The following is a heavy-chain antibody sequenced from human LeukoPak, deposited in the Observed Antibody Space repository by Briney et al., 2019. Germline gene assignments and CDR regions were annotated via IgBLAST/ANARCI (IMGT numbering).Heavy chain of an antibody. V-gene: IGHV3-21*01. D-gene: IGHD2-2*01. CDR3: ARGYCSSTSCYLFDY. CDR2: ISSSSSYI. J-gene: IGHJ4*02. CDR1: GFTFSSYS. Sequence: SGGSLRLSCAASGFTFSSYSMNWVRQAPGKGLEWVSSISSSSSYIYYADSVKGRFTISRDNAKNSLYLQMNSLRAEDTAVYYCARGYCSSTSCYLFDYWGQGTLVTVSS.